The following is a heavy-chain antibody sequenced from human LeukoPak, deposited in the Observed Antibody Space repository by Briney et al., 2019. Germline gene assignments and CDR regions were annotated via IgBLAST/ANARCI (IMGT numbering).Heavy chain of an antibody. CDR2: IYYSGST. J-gene: IGHJ4*02. Sequence: PSQTLSLTCTVSGGSISSGGYYWSWIRQHPGKGLEWIGYIYYSGSTYYNPSLKSRVTISVDTSKNQFSLKLSSVTAADTAVYYCARALRSGYDSSGSSFDYWGQGTLVTVSS. V-gene: IGHV4-31*03. D-gene: IGHD3-22*01. CDR1: GGSISSGGYY. CDR3: ARALRSGYDSSGSSFDY.